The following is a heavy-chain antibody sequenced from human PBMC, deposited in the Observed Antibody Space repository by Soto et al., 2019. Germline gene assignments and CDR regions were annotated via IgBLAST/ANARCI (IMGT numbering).Heavy chain of an antibody. Sequence: AGGSLRLSCAASGFTFSSYGMHWVRQAPGKGLEWVAVISYDGSNKYYADSVKGRFTISRDNSKNTLYLQMNSLRAEDTAVYYCAKDWADIVVVPAASQGIRYYYYGMDVWGQGTTVTVSS. CDR2: ISYDGSNK. CDR1: GFTFSSYG. V-gene: IGHV3-30*18. CDR3: AKDWADIVVVPAASQGIRYYYYGMDV. J-gene: IGHJ6*02. D-gene: IGHD2-2*01.